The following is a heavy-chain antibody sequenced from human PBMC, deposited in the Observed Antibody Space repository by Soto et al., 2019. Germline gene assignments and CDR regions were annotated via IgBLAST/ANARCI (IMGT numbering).Heavy chain of an antibody. CDR3: ARAPNPYSSSSGWFDP. D-gene: IGHD6-6*01. CDR1: GYTFTGYY. J-gene: IGHJ5*02. V-gene: IGHV1-2*02. Sequence: ASVKVSCKASGYTFTGYYMHWVRQAPGQGLEWMGWINPNSGGTDYAQKFQGRVTMTRDTSISTAYMELSRLRSDDTAVYYCARAPNPYSSSSGWFDPWGQGTLVTVSS. CDR2: INPNSGGT.